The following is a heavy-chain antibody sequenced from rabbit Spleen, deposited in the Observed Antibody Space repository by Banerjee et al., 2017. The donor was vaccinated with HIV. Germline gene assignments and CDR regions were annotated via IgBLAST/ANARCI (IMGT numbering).Heavy chain of an antibody. CDR2: MHTGSSGST. D-gene: IGHD4-1*01. CDR3: ARDGSASGWELNL. V-gene: IGHV1S45*01. Sequence: QEQLEESGGGLVKPEGSLTLTCKASGFSFSDRDVMCWVRQAPGKGLEWIGCMHTGSSGSTYYASWAKGRLTISKTSSTTVTLQMTSLTAADTATYFCARDGSASGWELNLWGPGTLVTVS. J-gene: IGHJ4*01. CDR1: GFSFSDRDV.